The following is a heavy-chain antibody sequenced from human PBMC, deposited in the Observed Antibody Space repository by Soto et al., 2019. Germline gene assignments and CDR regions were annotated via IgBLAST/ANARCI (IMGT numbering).Heavy chain of an antibody. V-gene: IGHV4-4*02. CDR2: IYHSGST. Sequence: SETLSLTCAVSGGSISSSNWWSWVRQPPGKGLEWIGEIYHSGSTNYNPSLKSRVTISVDKSKNQFSLKLSSVTAADTAVYYCARDGYYYDRGALDIWGQGTMVTVSS. J-gene: IGHJ3*02. D-gene: IGHD3-22*01. CDR1: GGSISSSNW. CDR3: ARDGYYYDRGALDI.